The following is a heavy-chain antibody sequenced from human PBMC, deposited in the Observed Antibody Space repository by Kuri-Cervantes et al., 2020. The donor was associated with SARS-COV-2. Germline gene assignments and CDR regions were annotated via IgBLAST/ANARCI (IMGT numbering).Heavy chain of an antibody. CDR1: GFTFSSYG. Sequence: GESLKISCAASGFTFSSYGMHWVRQAPGKGLEWVAVISYDGSNKYYADSVKGRFTISRDNSKNTLYLQMGSLRAEDMAAYYCARSVVPCAFDIWGQGTMVTVSS. J-gene: IGHJ3*02. CDR3: ARSVVPCAFDI. V-gene: IGHV3-30*03. CDR2: ISYDGSNK. D-gene: IGHD2-15*01.